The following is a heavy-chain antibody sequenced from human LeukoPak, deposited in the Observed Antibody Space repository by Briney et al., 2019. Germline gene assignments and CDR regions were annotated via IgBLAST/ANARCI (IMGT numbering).Heavy chain of an antibody. Sequence: NPSETLSLTCTVSGGSISSSSYYWGWIRQPPGKGLEWIGSIYYSGSTYYNPSLKSRVTISVDTSKNQFSLKLSSVTAADTAVYYCAKDLSGSGATPSAFDIWGQGTMVTVSS. CDR1: GGSISSSSYY. D-gene: IGHD1-26*01. CDR2: IYYSGST. J-gene: IGHJ3*02. V-gene: IGHV4-39*07. CDR3: AKDLSGSGATPSAFDI.